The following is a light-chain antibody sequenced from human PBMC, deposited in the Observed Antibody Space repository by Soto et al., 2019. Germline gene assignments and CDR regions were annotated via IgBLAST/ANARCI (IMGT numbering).Light chain of an antibody. CDR1: QTISTY. CDR2: AAS. Sequence: DIRMTQSASCLGVSLGARLTIACRASQTISTYLNWYRQKVGKAPKLLIYAASTLQGGVPSRFSGSGSGTEFNLTISSLQTDDFATYYCQHYNSYSEAFGQGTKVDI. J-gene: IGKJ1*01. CDR3: QHYNSYSEA. V-gene: IGKV1-5*01.